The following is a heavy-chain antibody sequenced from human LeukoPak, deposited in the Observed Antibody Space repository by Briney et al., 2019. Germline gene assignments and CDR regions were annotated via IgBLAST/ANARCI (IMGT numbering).Heavy chain of an antibody. CDR3: AKGKQWELPLDS. CDR1: GFTFSSYA. CDR2: ISNSDDKT. V-gene: IGHV3-23*01. D-gene: IGHD1-26*01. Sequence: GGSLRLSCAASGFTFSSYAMSWVRQAPGKGLEWVSAISNSDDKTYYADSVKGRFTISRDNSKNTLYLQMHGLRVEDTAVYKCAKGKQWELPLDSWGQGTPVTVSS. J-gene: IGHJ4*02.